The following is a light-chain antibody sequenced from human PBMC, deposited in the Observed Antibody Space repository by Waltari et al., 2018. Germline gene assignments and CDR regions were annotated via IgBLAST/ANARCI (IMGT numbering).Light chain of an antibody. CDR2: WAP. CDR1: QTVLYSSDNNNY. Sequence: DIVMTQSPDSLAVSLGERATINCKSSQTVLYSSDNNNYLAWYQQKLGQPPKLLIYWAPTRASGVPDRFSGSGSGTDFTLTSSSLQAEDVAVYYCQQYYDTPRTFGQGTRVEIK. V-gene: IGKV4-1*01. CDR3: QQYYDTPRT. J-gene: IGKJ1*01.